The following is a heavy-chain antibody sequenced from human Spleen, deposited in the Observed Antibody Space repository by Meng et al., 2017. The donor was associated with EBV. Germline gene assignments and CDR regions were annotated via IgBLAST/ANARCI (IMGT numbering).Heavy chain of an antibody. Sequence: QGQLQESGPRLLRPSQTLSLTCAVSGGSLSTGGYFWSWIRQPPGKGLEWIGYIYYSGDTYYSPSLKSRLTVSVDRSKNQFSLKLTSVTAADTAVYYCARGSWGGYFNYFDPWGQGTLVTDSS. J-gene: IGHJ5*02. CDR2: IYYSGDT. CDR1: GGSLSTGGYF. CDR3: ARGSWGGYFNYFDP. V-gene: IGHV4-30-4*01. D-gene: IGHD3-3*01.